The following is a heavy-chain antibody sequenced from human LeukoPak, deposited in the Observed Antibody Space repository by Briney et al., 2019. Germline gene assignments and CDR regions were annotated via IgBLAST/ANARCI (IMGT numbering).Heavy chain of an antibody. CDR1: GGTFSSYA. J-gene: IGHJ4*02. V-gene: IGHV1-69*13. CDR2: IIPIFGTA. D-gene: IGHD5-18*01. CDR3: ARLPMVTDSGDY. Sequence: GASVKVSCKASGGTFSSYAISWVRQAPGQGLEWMGGIIPIFGTANYAQKFQGRVTITADESTSTAYMELSSLKASDTAMYYCARLPMVTDSGDYWGQGTLVTVSS.